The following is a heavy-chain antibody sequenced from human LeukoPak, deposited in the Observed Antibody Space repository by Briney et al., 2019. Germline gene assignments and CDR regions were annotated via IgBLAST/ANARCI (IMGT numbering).Heavy chain of an antibody. CDR3: ARVGIAVAHAKFDY. D-gene: IGHD6-19*01. J-gene: IGHJ4*02. V-gene: IGHV4-30-4*01. CDR2: IYYSGST. Sequence: SQTLSLTCTVSGGSISSGDYYWSWIRQPPGKGLEWIGYIYYSGSTYYNPSLKSRVTISVDTSKNQFSLKLSSVTAADTAVYYCARVGIAVAHAKFDYWGQGTLVTVSS. CDR1: GGSISSGDYY.